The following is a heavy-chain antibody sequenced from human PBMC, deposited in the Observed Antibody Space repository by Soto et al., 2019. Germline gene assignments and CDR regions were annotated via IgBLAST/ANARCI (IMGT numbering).Heavy chain of an antibody. D-gene: IGHD4-17*01. V-gene: IGHV4-30-4*01. CDR2: MFYSGSS. CDR3: ARGPTVTTDY. CDR1: GGSISSDDYY. J-gene: IGHJ4*02. Sequence: QVQLQESGPGLVKPSQTLSLTCTVSGGSISSDDYYWSWIRQPPGKGLEGIGYMFYSGSSYYNPSLKRRATISVDTSKNRFSLKLSSVTAADTAVYYCARGPTVTTDYWGQGTLVTVSS.